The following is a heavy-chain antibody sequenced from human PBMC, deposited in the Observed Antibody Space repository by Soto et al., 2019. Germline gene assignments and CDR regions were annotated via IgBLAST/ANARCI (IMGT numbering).Heavy chain of an antibody. CDR3: VRSPRSSPYFDY. CDR2: IYPGDHET. CDR1: GYTFSNFW. Sequence: XESLKISCRCSGYTFSNFWIAWVRHLPGKGLEWMGIIYPGDHETRYSPSFHGKVTISADKSINTAYLQWSSLEASDSAFYYCVRSPRSSPYFDYWGQGTLVTVSS. D-gene: IGHD6-13*01. V-gene: IGHV5-51*01. J-gene: IGHJ4*02.